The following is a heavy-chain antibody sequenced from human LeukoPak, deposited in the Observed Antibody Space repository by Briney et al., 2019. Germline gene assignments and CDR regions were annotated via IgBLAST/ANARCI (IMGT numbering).Heavy chain of an antibody. CDR3: ARGADYDILTGYYQPFDY. J-gene: IGHJ4*02. D-gene: IGHD3-9*01. Sequence: ASVKVSCKASGYTFTSYGISWVRQAPGQGLEWMGWISAYNGNTNYAQKLQGRVTMTTDTSTSTAHMELRSLRSDDTAVYYCARGADYDILTGYYQPFDYWGQGTLVTVSS. CDR2: ISAYNGNT. V-gene: IGHV1-18*01. CDR1: GYTFTSYG.